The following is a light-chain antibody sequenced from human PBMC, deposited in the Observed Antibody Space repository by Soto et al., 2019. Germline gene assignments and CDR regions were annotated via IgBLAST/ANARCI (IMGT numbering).Light chain of an antibody. J-gene: IGLJ2*01. Sequence: QAVVTQPPSASGTPGQGVAISCSGSSSNMGSNTVNWYQHLPGTAPKLLIYNDNQRPSGAPDRFFGSKSGTSASLAITGLQSEDEADYYCAAWDGSLNHILFGGGTKLTVL. CDR2: NDN. V-gene: IGLV1-44*01. CDR3: AAWDGSLNHIL. CDR1: SSNMGSNT.